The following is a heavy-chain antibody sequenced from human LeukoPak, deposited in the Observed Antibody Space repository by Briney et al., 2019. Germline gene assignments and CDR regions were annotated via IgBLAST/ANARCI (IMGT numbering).Heavy chain of an antibody. Sequence: ASVKVSCKASGYTFTSYGISWVRQAPGQGLEWMGWISAYNGNTKYAQKLQGRVTMTTDTSTSTAYMELRSLRSDDTAVYYCARQGTQIYYYYGMDVWGQGTTVTVSS. J-gene: IGHJ6*02. CDR2: ISAYNGNT. CDR3: ARQGTQIYYYYGMDV. D-gene: IGHD3-10*01. V-gene: IGHV1-18*04. CDR1: GYTFTSYG.